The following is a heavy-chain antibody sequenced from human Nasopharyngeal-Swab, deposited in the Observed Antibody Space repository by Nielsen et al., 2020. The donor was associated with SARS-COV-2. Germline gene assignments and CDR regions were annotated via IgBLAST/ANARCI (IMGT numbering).Heavy chain of an antibody. J-gene: IGHJ4*02. CDR2: IYDSGST. D-gene: IGHD3-3*01. CDR3: VRRPYDFWSGYYDYYFDY. Sequence: WIRQPPGKGLEWIGYIYDSGSTNYSPSLKSRVTISVDTSKNQFSLKLSSVTAADTAVYYCVRRPYDFWSGYYDYYFDYWGQGTLVTVSS. V-gene: IGHV4-59*12.